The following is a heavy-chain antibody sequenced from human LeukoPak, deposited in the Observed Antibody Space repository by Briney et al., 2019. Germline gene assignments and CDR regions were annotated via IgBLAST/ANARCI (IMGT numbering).Heavy chain of an antibody. CDR1: GFTFSSYG. V-gene: IGHV3-30*02. CDR2: IRYDGSNK. J-gene: IGHJ4*02. CDR3: ARETFTEVGATKVGPYFDY. D-gene: IGHD1-26*01. Sequence: PGGSLRLSCAASGFTFSSYGMHWVRQAPGKGLEWVAFIRYDGSNKYYADSVKGRFTISRDNSKNTLYLQMNSLRAEDTAVYYCARETFTEVGATKVGPYFDYWGQGTLVTVSS.